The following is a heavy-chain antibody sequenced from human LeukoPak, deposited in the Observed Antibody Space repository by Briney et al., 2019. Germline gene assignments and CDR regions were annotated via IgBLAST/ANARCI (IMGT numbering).Heavy chain of an antibody. Sequence: PGGSLRLSCATSGFTFSNYAMTWVRQAPGKGLEWVSAISGSDGSTYYADSVKGRFTISRDNSKNTLYLQMNSLRAEDTAVYYCAKDRSNYYDYWGQGTLVTVSS. V-gene: IGHV3-23*01. J-gene: IGHJ4*02. CDR2: ISGSDGST. CDR1: GFTFSNYA. CDR3: AKDRSNYYDY.